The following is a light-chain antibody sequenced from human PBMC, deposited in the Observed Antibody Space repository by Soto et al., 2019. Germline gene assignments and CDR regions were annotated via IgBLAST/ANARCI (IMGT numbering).Light chain of an antibody. CDR2: DVS. Sequence: QSALTQPASVSGSPGQSITISCTGTSSDVGGYNYVSWYQQHPGKAPKLMIYDVSNRPSGVSNRFSGSKSGNTASLTISGLRAEAEADYYYSSYTSGSTHLYVFGTGTKLTVL. CDR1: SSDVGGYNY. V-gene: IGLV2-14*01. CDR3: SSYTSGSTHLYV. J-gene: IGLJ1*01.